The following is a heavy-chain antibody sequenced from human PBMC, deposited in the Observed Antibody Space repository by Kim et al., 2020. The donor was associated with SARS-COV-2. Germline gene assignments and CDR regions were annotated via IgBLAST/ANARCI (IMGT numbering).Heavy chain of an antibody. Sequence: SETLSLTCTVSGGSISSYYWSWIRQPPGKGLEWIGYIYYSGSTNYNPSLKSRVTISVDTSKNQFSLKLSSVTAADTAVYYCARHQEIKWELLHRPWHYFDYWGQGTLVTVSS. D-gene: IGHD1-26*01. CDR3: ARHQEIKWELLHRPWHYFDY. CDR2: IYYSGST. J-gene: IGHJ4*02. CDR1: GGSISSYY. V-gene: IGHV4-59*08.